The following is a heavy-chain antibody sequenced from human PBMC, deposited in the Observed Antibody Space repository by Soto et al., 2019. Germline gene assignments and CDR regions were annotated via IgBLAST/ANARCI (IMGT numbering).Heavy chain of an antibody. CDR3: ARAGGYYPMDL. Sequence: ALSLTCTVAGGSISIGSFYWTWVRQHPGKGLEWIGYIYDAGSAYYNPSLKSRVTLSIDRSQNQFSLKLSSVTDADTAVYYCARAGGYYPMDLWGQGTLVTVSS. CDR1: GGSISIGSFY. CDR2: IYDAGSA. J-gene: IGHJ5*02. D-gene: IGHD3-10*01. V-gene: IGHV4-31*03.